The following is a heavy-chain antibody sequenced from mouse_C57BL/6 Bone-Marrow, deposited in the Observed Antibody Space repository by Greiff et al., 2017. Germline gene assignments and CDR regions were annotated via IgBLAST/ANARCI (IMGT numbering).Heavy chain of an antibody. D-gene: IGHD2-3*01. Sequence: QVQLQQPGAELVKPGASVKLSCKASGYTFTSYWMQWVKQRPGQGLEWIGEIDPSDSYTNYNQKFKGKATLTVDTSSSTAYMQLSSLTSEDSAVDYCAREDGGDGYYYFDYWGQGTTLTVSS. CDR3: AREDGGDGYYYFDY. CDR2: IDPSDSYT. CDR1: GYTFTSYW. J-gene: IGHJ2*01. V-gene: IGHV1-50*01.